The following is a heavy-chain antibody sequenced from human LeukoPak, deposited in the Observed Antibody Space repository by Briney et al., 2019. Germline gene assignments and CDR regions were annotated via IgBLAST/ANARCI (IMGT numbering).Heavy chain of an antibody. Sequence: ASVKVSFKASVYTFTGYYMHWVRQAPGQGLEWMGWINPNSGGTNYAQKFQGRVTMTRDTSISTAYMELSRLRSDDTAVYYCARRYSSGWYYFDYWGQGTLVTVSS. V-gene: IGHV1-2*02. CDR1: VYTFTGYY. D-gene: IGHD6-19*01. J-gene: IGHJ4*02. CDR2: INPNSGGT. CDR3: ARRYSSGWYYFDY.